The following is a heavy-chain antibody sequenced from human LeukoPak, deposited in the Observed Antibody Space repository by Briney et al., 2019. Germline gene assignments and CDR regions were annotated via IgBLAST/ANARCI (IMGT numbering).Heavy chain of an antibody. V-gene: IGHV3-74*01. CDR3: ARSRPWAEWELLFPDAFDI. Sequence: GGSLRLSCAASGFTFSSYWMHWVRQAPGKGLVWVSRINSDGSSTSYADSVKGRFTISRDNAKNTLYLQMNSLRAEDTAVYYCARSRPWAEWELLFPDAFDIWGQGTMVTVSS. CDR2: INSDGSST. D-gene: IGHD1-26*01. J-gene: IGHJ3*02. CDR1: GFTFSSYW.